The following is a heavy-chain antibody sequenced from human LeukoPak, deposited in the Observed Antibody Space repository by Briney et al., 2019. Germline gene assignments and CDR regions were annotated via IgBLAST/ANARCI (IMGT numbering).Heavy chain of an antibody. Sequence: ASVKVSCKASGYTFIGYYIHWVRQAPGQGLEWMGRINPDSGYKYYAQKIQGRITLTTDTSINTAFMELNGLRSDDTAVYYCARAGPGGDCRGYGCHHDNWYFDLWGRGTLVHVSS. J-gene: IGHJ2*01. CDR3: ARAGPGGDCRGYGCHHDNWYFDL. D-gene: IGHD2-21*01. CDR2: INPDSGYK. V-gene: IGHV1-2*06. CDR1: GYTFIGYY.